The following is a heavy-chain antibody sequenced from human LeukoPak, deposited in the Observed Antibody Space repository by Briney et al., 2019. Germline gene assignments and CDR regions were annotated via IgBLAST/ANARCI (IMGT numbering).Heavy chain of an antibody. V-gene: IGHV4-59*01. Sequence: PSETLSLTCTVSGVSISDYYWSWVRQPPGKGLEWIGYIYYTGSTDYNPSLKSRVTMSVDTSKNQFSLNLRSVTATDTAVYYSARRTYYDTLTGYNYWYFDLWGRGTLVTVSS. J-gene: IGHJ2*01. CDR1: GVSISDYY. D-gene: IGHD3-9*01. CDR3: ARRTYYDTLTGYNYWYFDL. CDR2: IYYTGST.